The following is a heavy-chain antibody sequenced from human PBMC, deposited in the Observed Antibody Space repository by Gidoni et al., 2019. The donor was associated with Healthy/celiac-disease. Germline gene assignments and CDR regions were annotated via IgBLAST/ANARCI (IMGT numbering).Heavy chain of an antibody. CDR3: ARTYGGYLDY. CDR2: IYPGDSDT. V-gene: IGHV5-51*01. D-gene: IGHD5-12*01. Sequence: LQLLQPGAAWKKPGEPQKISGKRSGYSFTGDWIGWVRQRPGKGLEWMGIIYPGDSDTRYSPSFQGQVTISADKSISTAYVQWSSLKASDTAMYYCARTYGGYLDYWGQGTLVTVSS. J-gene: IGHJ4*02. CDR1: GYSFTGDW.